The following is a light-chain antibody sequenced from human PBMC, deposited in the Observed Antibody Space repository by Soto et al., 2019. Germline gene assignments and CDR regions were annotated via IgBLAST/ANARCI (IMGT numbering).Light chain of an antibody. CDR1: SSDVGGYNY. V-gene: IGLV2-14*01. CDR3: SSYTIFTTPA. CDR2: DVS. J-gene: IGLJ1*01. Sequence: QSVLTQPASVSGSPGQSITISCTGTSSDVGGYNYVSWYQQHPGKAPKLMIYDVSNRPSGVSNRFSGSKSGNTASLTISGLQAVDEADCYCSSYTIFTTPAFGTGT.